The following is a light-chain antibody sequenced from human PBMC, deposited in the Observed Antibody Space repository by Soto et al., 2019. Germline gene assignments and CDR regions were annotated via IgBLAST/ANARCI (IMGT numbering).Light chain of an antibody. CDR3: QQYGSSPRT. J-gene: IGKJ1*01. CDR1: QSVSGSY. Sequence: EVVLTQSPGTRSLTLGERATLSCRASQSVSGSYLAWYQQKPGQAPRLLIYGASSRATGIPDRFSGSGSGTDFTLTISRLEPEDFAVYYCQQYGSSPRTFGQGTKVDIK. V-gene: IGKV3-20*01. CDR2: GAS.